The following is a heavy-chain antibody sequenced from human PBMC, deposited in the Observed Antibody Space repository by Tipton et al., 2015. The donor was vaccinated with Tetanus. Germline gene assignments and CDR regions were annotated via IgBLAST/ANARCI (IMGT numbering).Heavy chain of an antibody. Sequence: SLRLSCAASGFTFSRYAMNWVRQAPGEGLEWVSSISGGDNTRYYADSVKGRFTISRDNSKNTLFLQMNSLRAEDTAVYYCAKPMGGWELLPSDYWGQGTLVTVSS. V-gene: IGHV3-23*01. CDR2: ISGGDNTR. J-gene: IGHJ4*02. D-gene: IGHD1-26*01. CDR3: AKPMGGWELLPSDY. CDR1: GFTFSRYA.